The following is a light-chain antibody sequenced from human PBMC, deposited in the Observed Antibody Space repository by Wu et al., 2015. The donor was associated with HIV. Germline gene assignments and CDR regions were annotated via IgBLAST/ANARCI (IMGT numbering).Light chain of an antibody. J-gene: IGKJ4*01. V-gene: IGKV3-15*01. CDR2: GAS. CDR3: QQYDDWPL. Sequence: EIVMTQSPATLSVSPGERATLSCRASQSVSSNLAWYQQKPGQAPRLLIYGASTRATGIPARFSGSGSGSEFTLTINGMQSEDFAVYYCQQYDDWPLFGGGTKVEIK. CDR1: QSVSSN.